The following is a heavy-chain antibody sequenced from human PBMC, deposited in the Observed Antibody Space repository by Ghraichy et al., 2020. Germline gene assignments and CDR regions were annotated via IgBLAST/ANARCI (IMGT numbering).Heavy chain of an antibody. J-gene: IGHJ4*02. CDR3: ARDYASSGYYLVY. D-gene: IGHD3-22*01. CDR2: IYYSGST. Sequence: SETLSLTCTVSGGSINIGGYYWSWIRQHPGKGLEWIGYIYYSGSTYYNPSLKSRVTISVDTSKNQFSLKLSSVTAADTAVYYCARDYASSGYYLVYWGQGTLVTVSS. V-gene: IGHV4-31*03. CDR1: GGSINIGGYY.